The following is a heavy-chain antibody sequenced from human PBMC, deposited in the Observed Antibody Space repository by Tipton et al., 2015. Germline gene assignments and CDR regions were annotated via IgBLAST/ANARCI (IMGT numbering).Heavy chain of an antibody. V-gene: IGHV1-8*01. D-gene: IGHD3-10*01. CDR3: ARLATPTSPRGY. J-gene: IGHJ4*02. CDR2: MNPNSGNT. Sequence: QSGPEVKKPGASVKVSCKASGYTFTSDDINWVRQATGQGLEWMGWMNPNSGNTGYVQKFQGRVTMTRNTSISTAYMELSSLRSEDTAVYYCARLATPTSPRGYWGQGTLVTVSS. CDR1: GYTFTSDD.